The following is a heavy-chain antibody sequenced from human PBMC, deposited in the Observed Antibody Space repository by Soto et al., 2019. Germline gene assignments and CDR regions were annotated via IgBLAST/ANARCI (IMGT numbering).Heavy chain of an antibody. V-gene: IGHV4-39*01. CDR2: IYYSGST. CDR3: ARQGSTPKEYYFDY. CDR1: GVSIHNSSYY. Sequence: PSETLSLTCSLSGVSIHNSSYYGGWIRQPPGKGLEWIGSIYYSGSTYYNPSLKSRVTISVDTSKNQFSLKLSSVTAADTAVYYCARQGSTPKEYYFDYWGQGTLVTVSS. J-gene: IGHJ4*02.